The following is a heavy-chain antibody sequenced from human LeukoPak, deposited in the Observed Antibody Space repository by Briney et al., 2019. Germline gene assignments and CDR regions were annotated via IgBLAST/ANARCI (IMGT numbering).Heavy chain of an antibody. J-gene: IGHJ4*02. D-gene: IGHD4-17*01. CDR1: GFTFDDYA. CDR3: AKGRYGDYGDYFDY. V-gene: IGHV3-9*01. Sequence: GGSLRLPCAASGFTFDDYAMHWVRQAPGKGLEWVSGISWNSGSIGYADSVKGRFTISRDNAKNSLYLQMNSLRAEDTALYYCAKGRYGDYGDYFDYWGQGTLVTVSS. CDR2: ISWNSGSI.